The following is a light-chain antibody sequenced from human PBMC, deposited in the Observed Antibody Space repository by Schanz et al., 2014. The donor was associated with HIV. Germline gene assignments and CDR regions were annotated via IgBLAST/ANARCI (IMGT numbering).Light chain of an antibody. J-gene: IGKJ1*01. CDR2: SAS. Sequence: EIVLTQSPGTLSLSLGERATLSCRASQSVSSNFLAWYQQKPGQAPRLLIYSASERAIGIPDRFSGGGSGTDFTLTISRLEPEDFAVYYCQQYDHSPRTFGQGTRVEVK. CDR3: QQYDHSPRT. CDR1: QSVSSNF. V-gene: IGKV3-20*01.